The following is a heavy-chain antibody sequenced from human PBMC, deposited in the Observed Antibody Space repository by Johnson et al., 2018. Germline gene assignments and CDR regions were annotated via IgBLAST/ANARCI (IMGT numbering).Heavy chain of an antibody. Sequence: VQLVESGGGLVKPGGSLRLSCAASGFTFSTYSMNWVRQAPGKGLEWVSSISSSSSYIYYADSLKGRFTIPRDNAKNSLYLQMNSLRAEDTAVYYCGRDRALRLFGLAPPCYYWGQGTLVTVSS. V-gene: IGHV3-21*01. J-gene: IGHJ4*02. CDR1: GFTFSTYS. CDR2: ISSSSSYI. CDR3: GRDRALRLFGLAPPCYY. D-gene: IGHD3-10*01.